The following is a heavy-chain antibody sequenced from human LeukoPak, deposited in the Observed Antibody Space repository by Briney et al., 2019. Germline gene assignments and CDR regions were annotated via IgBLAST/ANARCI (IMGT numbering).Heavy chain of an antibody. Sequence: PGGSLRLSCAASGFIFDDYAMHWVRQDPGKGLEWVSGISWNSGSIGYADSVKGRFTISRDNAKNSLYLQMNSLRAEDTALYYCAKGHTYYYDRRRAAFDIWGQGTMVTVSS. V-gene: IGHV3-9*01. CDR2: ISWNSGSI. D-gene: IGHD3-22*01. CDR1: GFIFDDYA. J-gene: IGHJ3*02. CDR3: AKGHTYYYDRRRAAFDI.